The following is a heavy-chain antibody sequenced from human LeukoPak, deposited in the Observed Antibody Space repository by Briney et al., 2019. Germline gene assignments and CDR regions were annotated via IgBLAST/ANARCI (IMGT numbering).Heavy chain of an antibody. CDR1: GYSISSGYY. CDR3: ARVQVAATISFDY. J-gene: IGHJ4*02. D-gene: IGHD5-12*01. Sequence: PSETLSLTCAVSGYSISSGYYWGWIRQPPGKGLEWIGSIYHSGSTYYNPSLKSRVTISVDTSKNQFSLKLSSVTVADTAVYYCARVQVAATISFDYWGQGTLVTVSS. CDR2: IYHSGST. V-gene: IGHV4-38-2*01.